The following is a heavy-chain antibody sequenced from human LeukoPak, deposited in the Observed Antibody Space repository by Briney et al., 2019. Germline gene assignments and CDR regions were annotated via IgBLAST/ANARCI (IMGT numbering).Heavy chain of an antibody. V-gene: IGHV1-3*01. CDR1: GYTFTSYA. Sequence: ASVKVSCKASGYTFTSYAMHWVRQAPGQRLEWMGWINAGNGNTKYSQKFQGRVTITRDTSASTAYMELSSLRSEDTAVYYCARDRGIAAAGTSGDWGQGTLVTVSS. J-gene: IGHJ4*02. CDR3: ARDRGIAAAGTSGD. D-gene: IGHD6-13*01. CDR2: INAGNGNT.